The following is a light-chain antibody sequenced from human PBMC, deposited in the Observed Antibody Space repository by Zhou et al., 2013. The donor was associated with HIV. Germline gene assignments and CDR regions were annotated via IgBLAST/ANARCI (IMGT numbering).Light chain of an antibody. Sequence: DIQMTQSPSSLSASVGDRVTITCRASQSISSYLNWYQQKPGKAPKLLIYAASSLQSGVPSRFSGSGSGTDFTLTISSLQPEDIASYYCQQYKIYPLTFGGGTKVEIK. CDR3: QQYKIYPLT. CDR2: AAS. CDR1: QSISSY. V-gene: IGKV1-39*01. J-gene: IGKJ4*01.